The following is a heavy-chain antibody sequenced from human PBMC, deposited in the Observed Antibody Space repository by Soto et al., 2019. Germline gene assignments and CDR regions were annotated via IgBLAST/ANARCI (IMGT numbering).Heavy chain of an antibody. V-gene: IGHV3-21*01. D-gene: IGHD6-19*01. CDR2: ISSSSSYI. CDR3: ASGGIAVAGSYYYGMDV. J-gene: IGHJ6*02. Sequence: GGSLRLSCAASGFTFSSYSMNWVRQAPGKGLEWVSSISSSSSYIYYADSVKGRFTISRDNAKNSLYLQMNSLRAEDTAVYYCASGGIAVAGSYYYGMDVWGQGTPVTVYS. CDR1: GFTFSSYS.